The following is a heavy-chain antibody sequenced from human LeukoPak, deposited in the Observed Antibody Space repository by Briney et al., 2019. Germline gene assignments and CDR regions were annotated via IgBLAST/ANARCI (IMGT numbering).Heavy chain of an antibody. CDR2: ISWNSGSI. CDR1: GFSFDDYA. D-gene: IGHD1-7*01. CDR3: AKGRRAPLVGTITKSWIDY. J-gene: IGHJ4*02. Sequence: GGSLRLSCAASGFSFDDYAMHWVRQAPGKGLEWISGISWNSGSIGYADSVKGRFTISRDNSKNTLYLQMSSLRAEDTAVYYCAKGRRAPLVGTITKSWIDYWGQGTLVTVSS. V-gene: IGHV3-9*01.